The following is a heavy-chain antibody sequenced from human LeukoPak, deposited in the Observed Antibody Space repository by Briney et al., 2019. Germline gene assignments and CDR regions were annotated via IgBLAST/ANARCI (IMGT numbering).Heavy chain of an antibody. CDR2: IYPPDSDI. CDR3: AGPFDNSGFDY. D-gene: IGHD3-22*01. V-gene: IGHV5-51*07. Sequence: GESLKISCKGSGYIPSNSWIGWVHQMPGKGLEWMAIIYPPDSDIRYSPSFQGQVTISVDNSINTAYLQWNRLWASDTAMYYCAGPFDNSGFDYWGQGTLVTVSS. J-gene: IGHJ4*02. CDR1: GYIPSNSW.